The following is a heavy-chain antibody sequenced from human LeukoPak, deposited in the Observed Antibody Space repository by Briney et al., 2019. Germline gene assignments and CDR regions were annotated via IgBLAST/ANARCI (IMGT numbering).Heavy chain of an antibody. J-gene: IGHJ4*02. CDR1: GYTFTGYY. D-gene: IGHD3-22*01. CDR2: INPNSGGT. CDR3: ARGAYYYDSSGYLHDY. V-gene: IGHV1-2*02. Sequence: ASVKVSCKASGYTFTGYYMHWVRQAPGQGLEWMGWINPNSGGTNYAQKFQGRVTMTRDTSISTAYMELSRLRSDNTAVYYCARGAYYYDSSGYLHDYWGQGTLVTVSS.